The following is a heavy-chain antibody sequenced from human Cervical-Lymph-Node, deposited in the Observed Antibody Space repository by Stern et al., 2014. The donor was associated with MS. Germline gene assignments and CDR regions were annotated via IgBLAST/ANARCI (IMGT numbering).Heavy chain of an antibody. D-gene: IGHD3-10*01. Sequence: QLVQSGPEVKKPGTSVKVSCKASGFTFTSSAVQWVRQARGQRLEWLGWIVVGSGNTNYAQKFQERFTITRDMSTSTAYMELSSLRSEDTAVYYCAVSSTVVRGVISFDYWGQGTLVTVSS. CDR3: AVSSTVVRGVISFDY. CDR1: GFTFTSSA. CDR2: IVVGSGNT. J-gene: IGHJ4*02. V-gene: IGHV1-58*01.